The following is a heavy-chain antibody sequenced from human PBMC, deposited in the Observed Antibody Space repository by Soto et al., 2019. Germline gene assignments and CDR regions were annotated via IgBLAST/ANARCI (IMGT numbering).Heavy chain of an antibody. CDR3: AKGSASSSPYYFDY. CDR2: ITGSGGDT. CDR1: GFTFSNCA. J-gene: IGHJ4*02. Sequence: GGSLRLSCAASGFTFSNCAMSWVRQSPGKGLEWVSAITGSGGDTYHADSVKGQFTISRDNTKNTLYLQMNSLKAEDTAVFYYAKGSASSSPYYFDYWGQGALVTVS. D-gene: IGHD2-2*01. V-gene: IGHV3-23*01.